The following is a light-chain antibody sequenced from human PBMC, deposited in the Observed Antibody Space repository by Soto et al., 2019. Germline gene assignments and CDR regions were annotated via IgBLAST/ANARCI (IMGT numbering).Light chain of an antibody. J-gene: IGLJ1*01. CDR1: SSNIGSNT. CDR3: AAWDDSLNGYV. V-gene: IGLV1-44*01. Sequence: QSALTQPPSASGTPGQRVTISCSGRSSNIGSNTVNWYQQLPGTAPKLLIYSNNQRPSGVPDRFSGSKSGTSASLAISGFQSEDEADYYWAAWDDSLNGYVFGTGTKVTVL. CDR2: SNN.